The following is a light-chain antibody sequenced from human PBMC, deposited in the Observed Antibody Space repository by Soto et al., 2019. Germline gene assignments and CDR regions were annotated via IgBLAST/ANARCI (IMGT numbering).Light chain of an antibody. V-gene: IGKV3D-15*01. CDR3: QQYKNWPRT. J-gene: IGKJ1*01. CDR2: GAS. Sequence: EIVLTQSPGTLSLSPGERATLSCRASQSVSSTYLAWCQQKPGQAPRLLIYGASTRATGIPDRFSGGGSGTEFTLIISSLQSEDFAVYYCQQYKNWPRTFGQGTKVDIK. CDR1: QSVSSTY.